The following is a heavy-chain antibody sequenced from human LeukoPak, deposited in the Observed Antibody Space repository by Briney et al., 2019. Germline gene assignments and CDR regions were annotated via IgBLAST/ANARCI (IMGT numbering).Heavy chain of an antibody. D-gene: IGHD3-22*01. J-gene: IGHJ4*02. CDR1: GFTFSSYS. V-gene: IGHV3-21*01. Sequence: GGSLRLSCAASGFTFSSYSMNWVRQAPGKGLEWVSSISSSSSYIYYADSVKGRFTISRGNAKNSLYLQMNSLRAEDTAVYYCARGRDAAKYYYDSSGYYPDYWGQGTLVTVSS. CDR2: ISSSSSYI. CDR3: ARGRDAAKYYYDSSGYYPDY.